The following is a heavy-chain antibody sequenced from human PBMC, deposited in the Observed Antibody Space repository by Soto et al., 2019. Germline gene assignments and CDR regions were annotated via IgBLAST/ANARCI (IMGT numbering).Heavy chain of an antibody. D-gene: IGHD3-3*01. CDR1: GFTFSSYW. V-gene: IGHV3-74*01. J-gene: IGHJ4*02. CDR3: ARGGYDFWSGYYMFFDY. Sequence: PGGSLRLSCAAPGFTFSSYWMHWVRQAPGKGLVWVSRINSDGSSTSYADSVKGRFTISRDNAKNTLYLQMNSLRAEDTAVYYCARGGYDFWSGYYMFFDYWGQGTLVTVSS. CDR2: INSDGSST.